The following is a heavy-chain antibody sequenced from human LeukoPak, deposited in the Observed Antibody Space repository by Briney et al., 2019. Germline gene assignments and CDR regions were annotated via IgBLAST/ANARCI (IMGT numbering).Heavy chain of an antibody. J-gene: IGHJ4*02. D-gene: IGHD5-24*01. Sequence: GGSLRLSCAASGFSVSNNYMSWVRQPPGKGLEWVSVIYSGGSTYYADSVKGRFTISRDNAKNSLYLQMNSLRVEDTAVYYCAKEGRSLQTYWGQGTLVTVSS. V-gene: IGHV3-53*01. CDR3: AKEGRSLQTY. CDR2: IYSGGST. CDR1: GFSVSNNY.